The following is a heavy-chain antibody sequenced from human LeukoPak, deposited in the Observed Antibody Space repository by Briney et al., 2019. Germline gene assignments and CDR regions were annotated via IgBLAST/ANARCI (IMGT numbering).Heavy chain of an antibody. Sequence: PGGSLRLSCEASGFTFGSHAMYWVRQAPGKGLEWVAGIFGSGGSPHYADSVKGRFTISRDNSRNTVYLQINSLRAEDTAVCYCGKTTVGYSSGQKPAWPVDYWGQGTLVTVSS. CDR3: GKTTVGYSSGQKPAWPVDY. D-gene: IGHD5-18*01. CDR1: GFTFGSHA. J-gene: IGHJ4*02. V-gene: IGHV3-23*01. CDR2: IFGSGGSP.